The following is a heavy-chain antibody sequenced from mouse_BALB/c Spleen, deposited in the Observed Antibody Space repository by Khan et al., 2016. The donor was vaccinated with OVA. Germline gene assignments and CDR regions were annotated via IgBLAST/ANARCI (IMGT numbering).Heavy chain of an antibody. Sequence: QVQPKQFGAELVRPGASVKLSCKTSGYIFTSYWIHWVKQRSGQGLEWIARIYHGTDNTYYIEKLKGKATLTADKSSSTAYMQLSILNTEDSAVYFCAREEALYYVAYWGQGTTLTVSS. V-gene: IGHV1-76*01. D-gene: IGHD3-2*02. CDR1: GYIFTSYW. J-gene: IGHJ2*01. CDR2: IYHGTDNT. CDR3: AREEALYYVAY.